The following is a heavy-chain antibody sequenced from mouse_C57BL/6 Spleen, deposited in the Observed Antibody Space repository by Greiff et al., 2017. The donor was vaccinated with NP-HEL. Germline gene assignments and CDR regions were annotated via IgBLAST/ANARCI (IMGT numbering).Heavy chain of an antibody. Sequence: EVQLQQSGPELVKPGASVKISCKASGYTFTDYYINWVKQSHGKSLEWIGEINPNNGGTSYNQKFKGKATLTVDKSSSTAYMELRSMTSEDSAVYYCARRGLLYAMDYWGQGTSVTVSS. CDR1: GYTFTDYY. D-gene: IGHD3-1*01. J-gene: IGHJ4*01. V-gene: IGHV1-26*01. CDR2: INPNNGGT. CDR3: ARRGLLYAMDY.